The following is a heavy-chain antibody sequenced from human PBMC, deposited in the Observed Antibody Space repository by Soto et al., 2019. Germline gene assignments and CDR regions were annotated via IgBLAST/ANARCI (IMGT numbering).Heavy chain of an antibody. J-gene: IGHJ4*02. V-gene: IGHV3-23*01. CDR2: ISGSGGST. D-gene: IGHD3-10*01. CDR1: GFTFSSYA. CDR3: AKAPANYGSGSYYYY. Sequence: EVQLLESGGGLVQPGGCLRLSCAASGFTFSSYAMSWVRQAPGKGLEWVSAISGSGGSTYYADSVEGRFTISRDNSKNTRYLQMNSLRAEDTAVYYCAKAPANYGSGSYYYYWGQGTMVTVSS.